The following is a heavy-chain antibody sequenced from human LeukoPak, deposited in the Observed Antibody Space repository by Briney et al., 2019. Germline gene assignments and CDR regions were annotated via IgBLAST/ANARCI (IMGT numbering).Heavy chain of an antibody. CDR3: ARGASQELRGFDY. CDR1: GFTFSSYE. D-gene: IGHD4-11*01. V-gene: IGHV3-48*03. CDR2: ISSSGSTI. J-gene: IGHJ4*02. Sequence: GGSLRLSCAASGFTFSSYEMNWVRQAPGKGLEWVSYISSSGSTIYYADSEKGRFTISRDNAKNSLYLQMNSLRAEDTAVYYCARGASQELRGFDYWGQGTLVTVSS.